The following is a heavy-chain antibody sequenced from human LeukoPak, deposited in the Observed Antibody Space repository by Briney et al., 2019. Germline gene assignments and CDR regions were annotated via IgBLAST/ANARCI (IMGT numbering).Heavy chain of an antibody. CDR1: GFTFSSYW. J-gene: IGHJ4*02. D-gene: IGHD4-11*01. Sequence: GGSLRLSCAASGFTFSSYWMSWVRQAPGKGLAWVANIKQDGSEKYYVDSVKGRFTISRDNAKNSLYLQMNSLRAEDTAVYYCARQVDYSNYGFDYWGQGTLVTVSS. V-gene: IGHV3-7*01. CDR3: ARQVDYSNYGFDY. CDR2: IKQDGSEK.